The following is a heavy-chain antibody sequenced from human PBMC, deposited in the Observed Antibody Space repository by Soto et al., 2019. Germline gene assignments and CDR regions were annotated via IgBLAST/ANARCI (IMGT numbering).Heavy chain of an antibody. CDR3: AKSIFGASRRFWYYFDY. D-gene: IGHD3-3*01. Sequence: PGGSLRLSCAASGFTFSSYSMNWVRQAPGKGLEWVSYISSSSSTIYYADSVKGRFTISRDNAKNSLYLQMNSLRAEDTAVYYCAKSIFGASRRFWYYFDYWGQGTLVTVSS. J-gene: IGHJ4*02. CDR2: ISSSSSTI. CDR1: GFTFSSYS. V-gene: IGHV3-48*01.